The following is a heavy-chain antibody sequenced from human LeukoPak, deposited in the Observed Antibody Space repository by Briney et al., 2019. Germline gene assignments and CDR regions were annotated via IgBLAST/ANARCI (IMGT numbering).Heavy chain of an antibody. CDR1: GFTFDDYG. CDR2: INWNGGST. V-gene: IGHV3-20*04. CDR3: AREPDRYSSSWYGSAFDI. Sequence: GGSLRLSCAASGFTFDDYGMSWVRQAPGKGLEWVSGINWNGGSTGYADSVKGRFTISRDNAKNSLYLQMNSLRAEDTALYYCAREPDRYSSSWYGSAFDIWGQGTMVTVSS. D-gene: IGHD6-13*01. J-gene: IGHJ3*02.